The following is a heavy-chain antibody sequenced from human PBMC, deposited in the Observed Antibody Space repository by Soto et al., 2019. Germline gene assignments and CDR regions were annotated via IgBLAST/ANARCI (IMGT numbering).Heavy chain of an antibody. D-gene: IGHD4-17*01. CDR2: ISGSGGST. CDR3: AKFSMHDYGVRGDPYYFDY. CDR1: GFTFSSYA. J-gene: IGHJ4*02. Sequence: GGSLRLSCAASGFTFSSYAMSWVRQAPGKGLEWVSAISGSGGSTYYADSVKGRFTISRDNSKNTLYLQMNSLRTEDTAVYYCAKFSMHDYGVRGDPYYFDYWGQGTLVTVSS. V-gene: IGHV3-23*01.